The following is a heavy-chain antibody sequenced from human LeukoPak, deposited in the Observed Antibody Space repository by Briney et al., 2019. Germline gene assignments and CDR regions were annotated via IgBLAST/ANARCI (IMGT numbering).Heavy chain of an antibody. V-gene: IGHV4-61*01. J-gene: IGHJ4*02. CDR2: IYYSGST. D-gene: IGHD5-18*01. Sequence: PSETLSLTCTVSGASVSSGSYYWSWIRQPPGKGLEWIGYIYYSGSTNYNPSLKSRVTISVDTSKNQFSLKLSSVTAADTAVYYCARGSRGYTYGWGQGTLVTVSS. CDR1: GASVSSGSYY. CDR3: ARGSRGYTYG.